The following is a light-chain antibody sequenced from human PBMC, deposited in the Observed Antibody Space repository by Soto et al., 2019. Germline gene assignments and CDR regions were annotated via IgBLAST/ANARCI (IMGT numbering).Light chain of an antibody. J-gene: IGKJ4*01. CDR1: QGISNY. Sequence: AIRITQSLSSLSASTGDRVTITCRASQGISNYLAWYQQRPGKGPMLLISAASTWQCGVSSRCSGSGSGTYFTLTISSLQSEDFGIYYCQQYYNYPLTFGGGTKVDIK. CDR3: QQYYNYPLT. V-gene: IGKV1-8*01. CDR2: AAS.